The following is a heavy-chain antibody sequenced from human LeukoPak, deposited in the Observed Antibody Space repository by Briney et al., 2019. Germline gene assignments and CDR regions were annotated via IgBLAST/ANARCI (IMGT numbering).Heavy chain of an antibody. CDR3: ARGMYYYDSSGYYRFDY. J-gene: IGHJ4*02. Sequence: SETLSLTCTVSGYSISSGYYWGWIRQPAGKGLEWIGRIYTSGSTNYNPSLKSRVTMSVDTSKNQFSLKLSSVTAADTAVYYCARGMYYYDSSGYYRFDYWGQGTLVTVSS. D-gene: IGHD3-22*01. CDR2: IYTSGST. V-gene: IGHV4-4*07. CDR1: GYSISSGYY.